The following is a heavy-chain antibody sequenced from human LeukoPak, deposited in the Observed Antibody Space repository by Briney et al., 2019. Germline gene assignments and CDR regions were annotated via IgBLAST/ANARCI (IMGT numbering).Heavy chain of an antibody. J-gene: IGHJ4*02. D-gene: IGHD6-13*01. CDR3: ATVGQQQLITFDS. V-gene: IGHV3-48*04. Sequence: GGSLRLSCAASGFSLSNYSINWVRQAPGKGLEWISYISSSSVTIYYADSVKGRFTISRDNVKTSVFLQMNSLRAEDTAMYYCATVGQQQLITFDSWGQGTLVTVSS. CDR2: ISSSSVTI. CDR1: GFSLSNYS.